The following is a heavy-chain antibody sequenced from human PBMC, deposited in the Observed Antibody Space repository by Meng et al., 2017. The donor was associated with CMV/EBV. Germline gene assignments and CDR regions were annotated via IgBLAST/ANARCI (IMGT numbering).Heavy chain of an antibody. CDR1: GFTVSSNY. CDR3: ARPLWSGYYTLPDY. J-gene: IGHJ4*02. CDR2: IKQDGSEK. V-gene: IGHV3-7*01. Sequence: GESLKISCAASGFTVSSNYMSWVRQAPGKGLEWVANIKQDGSEKYYVDSVKGRFTISRDNAKNSLYLQMNSLRAEDTAVYYCARPLWSGYYTLPDYWGQGTLVTVSS. D-gene: IGHD3-3*01.